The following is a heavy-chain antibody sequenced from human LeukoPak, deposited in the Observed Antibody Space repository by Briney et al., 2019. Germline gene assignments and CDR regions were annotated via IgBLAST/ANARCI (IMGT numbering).Heavy chain of an antibody. CDR1: GFTFSSYW. V-gene: IGHV3-74*01. D-gene: IGHD3-22*01. CDR2: INSDGSST. CDR3: ARDSSGDWYAFDI. Sequence: GGSLRLSCAPSGFTFSSYWMHWVRHAPGKGLVCVSRINSDGSSTSYADSVKGRFTISRDNAKNTLYLQMNSLRAEDTAVYYCARDSSGDWYAFDIWGQGTIVTVSS. J-gene: IGHJ3*02.